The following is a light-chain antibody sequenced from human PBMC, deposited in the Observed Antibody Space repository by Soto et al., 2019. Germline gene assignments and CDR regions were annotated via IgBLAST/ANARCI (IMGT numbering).Light chain of an antibody. CDR1: RSNIGAGYD. V-gene: IGLV1-40*01. CDR3: QSYDSSLRGYV. J-gene: IGLJ1*01. Sequence: QSVLTQPPSVSGAPGQRVTISCTGSRSNIGAGYDVHWYQQLPGTAPKLLIYGNSNRPSGVPDRFSGSKSGTSASLAITGLQAEVEADDYCQSYDSSLRGYVFGTGTKVTVL. CDR2: GNS.